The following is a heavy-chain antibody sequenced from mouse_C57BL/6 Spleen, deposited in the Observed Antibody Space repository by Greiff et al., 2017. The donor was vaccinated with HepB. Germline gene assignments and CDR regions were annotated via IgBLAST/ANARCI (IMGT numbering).Heavy chain of an antibody. V-gene: IGHV5-9-1*02. CDR2: ISSGGDYI. CDR1: GFTFSSYA. Sequence: EVNVVESGEGLVKPGGSLKLSCAASGFTFSSYAMSWVRQTPEKRLEWVAYISSGGDYIYYADTVKGRFTISRDNARNTPYLQMSSLKSEDTAMYYCTRHGNWDGSFAYWGQGTLVTVSA. J-gene: IGHJ3*01. D-gene: IGHD4-1*01. CDR3: TRHGNWDGSFAY.